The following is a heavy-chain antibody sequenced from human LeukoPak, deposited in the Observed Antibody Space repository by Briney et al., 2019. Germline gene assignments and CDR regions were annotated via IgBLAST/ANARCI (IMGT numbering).Heavy chain of an antibody. CDR3: ARVGTPLQYYYYDMDV. CDR2: ISYDGSNK. V-gene: IGHV3-30-3*01. Sequence: GGSLRLSCAASGFTFSSYAMHWVRQAPGKGLEWVAVISYDGSNKYYADSVKGRFTISRDNSKNTLYLQIDSLRAEDTALYYCARVGTPLQYYYYDMDVWGQGTTVTVSS. D-gene: IGHD7-27*01. J-gene: IGHJ6*02. CDR1: GFTFSSYA.